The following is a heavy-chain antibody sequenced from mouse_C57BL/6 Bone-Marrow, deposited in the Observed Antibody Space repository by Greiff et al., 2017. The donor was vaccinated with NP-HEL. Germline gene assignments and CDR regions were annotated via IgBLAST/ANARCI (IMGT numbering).Heavy chain of an antibody. CDR1: GYTFTSYW. J-gene: IGHJ2*01. CDR3: ARRNWGGSGGYFDY. V-gene: IGHV1-52*01. D-gene: IGHD4-1*01. CDR2: IDPSDSET. Sequence: VQLQQPGAELVRPGSSVKLSCKASGYTFTSYWMHWVKQRPIQGLEWIGNIDPSDSETHYNQKFKDKATLTVDKSSSTVYMELSRLTSEDSAVYVCARRNWGGSGGYFDYWGQGTTLTVSS.